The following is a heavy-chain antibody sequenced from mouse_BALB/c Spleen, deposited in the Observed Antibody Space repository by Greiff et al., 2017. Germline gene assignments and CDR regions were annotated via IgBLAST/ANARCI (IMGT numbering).Heavy chain of an antibody. D-gene: IGHD2-14*01. CDR1: GFSLTSYG. V-gene: IGHV2-2*02. CDR2: IWSGGST. Sequence: QVQLKESGPGLVQPSQSLSITCTVSGFSLTSYGVHWVRQSPGKGLEWLGVIWSGGSTDYNAAFISRLSISKDNSKSQVFFKMNSLQANDTAIYYCARNSLYRYDEGRYFDYWGQGTTLTVSS. J-gene: IGHJ2*01. CDR3: ARNSLYRYDEGRYFDY.